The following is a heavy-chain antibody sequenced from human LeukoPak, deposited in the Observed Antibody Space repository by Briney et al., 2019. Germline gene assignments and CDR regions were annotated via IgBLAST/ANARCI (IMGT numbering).Heavy chain of an antibody. CDR2: IKGDGSEK. D-gene: IGHD5-12*01. Sequence: GGSLRLSCAASGFTFSSYRMTWVRQAPGRGLEWVANIKGDGSEKYYADSVRGQFTISRDNARNSLYLQMSSLRAEDTAVYYCAMFGLVAAIDSWGQGTLVTVSS. CDR1: GFTFSSYR. J-gene: IGHJ4*02. CDR3: AMFGLVAAIDS. V-gene: IGHV3-7*02.